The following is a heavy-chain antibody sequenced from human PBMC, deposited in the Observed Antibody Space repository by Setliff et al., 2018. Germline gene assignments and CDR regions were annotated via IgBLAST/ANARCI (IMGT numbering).Heavy chain of an antibody. CDR2: TIPMFGST. CDR1: GGTFSRYA. CDR3: ARAGRNNYDSSGYYYDLYYYNYMDV. V-gene: IGHV1-69*05. Sequence: SVKVSCKASGGTFSRYAISWVRQAPGQGLEWMGGTIPMFGSTSYAQKFQGRFTIITDESTTTAYMELRSLRSDDTAVYYCARAGRNNYDSSGYYYDLYYYNYMDVWGKGTTVTVSS. D-gene: IGHD3-22*01. J-gene: IGHJ6*03.